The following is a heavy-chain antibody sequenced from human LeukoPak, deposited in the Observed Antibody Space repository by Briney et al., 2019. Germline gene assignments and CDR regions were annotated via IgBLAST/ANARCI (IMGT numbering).Heavy chain of an antibody. D-gene: IGHD2-21*02. CDR2: INPNSGGT. CDR3: ASHYGDSYLGF. V-gene: IGHV1-2*02. J-gene: IGHJ4*02. CDR1: GYSFTSYG. Sequence: ASVKVSCKASGYSFTSYGISWVRQAPGQGLEWMGWINPNSGGTNYAQKFQGRVTMTRDTSISTAYMELSRLRSDDTAVYYCASHYGDSYLGFWGRGTLVTVSS.